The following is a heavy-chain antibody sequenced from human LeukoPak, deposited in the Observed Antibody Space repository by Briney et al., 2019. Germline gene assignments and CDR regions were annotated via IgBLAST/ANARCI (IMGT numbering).Heavy chain of an antibody. J-gene: IGHJ6*02. CDR1: GGSFSGYY. CDR2: INHSGST. Sequence: PSETLSLTCAVYGGSFSGYYWSWIRQPPGRGLEWIGEINHSGSTIYNPSLKSRVTISVDTSKSQFSLKLSSVTAADTAVYYCARERAMVVAARRSYYYYGMDVWGQGTTVTVSS. V-gene: IGHV4-34*01. D-gene: IGHD2-15*01. CDR3: ARERAMVVAARRSYYYYGMDV.